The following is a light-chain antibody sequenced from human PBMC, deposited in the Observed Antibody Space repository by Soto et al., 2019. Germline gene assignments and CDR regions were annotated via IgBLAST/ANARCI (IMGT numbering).Light chain of an antibody. CDR2: DAS. J-gene: IGKJ3*01. CDR1: QSISTY. CDR3: QQSYSFPFT. V-gene: IGKV1-39*01. Sequence: DIQMTQSPSSLSASVGDRVTITCRASQSISTYLNWYQQKPGKAPNLLIYDASSLMSGVPSRFSGSESGTDFTLTISSLQPEDFATYYCQQSYSFPFTFGPGTKVDIK.